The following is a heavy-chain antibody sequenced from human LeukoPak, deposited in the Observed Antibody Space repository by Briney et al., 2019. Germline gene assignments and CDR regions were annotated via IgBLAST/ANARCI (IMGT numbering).Heavy chain of an antibody. Sequence: GGSLRLSYAASGFTFSVSAMHWVRQASGKGLEWVGRIRSKANSYPPAYAASVKGRFTISRDDSKNTAYLQMNSLKTEDTAVYYCTSLGGSGWPSGMDVWGQGTTVTVSS. J-gene: IGHJ6*02. CDR2: IRSKANSYPP. CDR1: GFTFSVSA. CDR3: TSLGGSGWPSGMDV. D-gene: IGHD6-19*01. V-gene: IGHV3-73*01.